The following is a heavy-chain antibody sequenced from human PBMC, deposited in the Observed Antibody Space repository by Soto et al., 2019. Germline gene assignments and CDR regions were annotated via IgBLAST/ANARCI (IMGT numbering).Heavy chain of an antibody. V-gene: IGHV3-23*01. CDR3: AKGGWRIAARTNWFDP. J-gene: IGHJ5*02. CDR2: ISGSGGST. CDR1: GFTFSSYA. D-gene: IGHD6-6*01. Sequence: EVQLLESGGGLVQPGGSLRLSCAASGFTFSSYAMSWVRQAPGKGLEWVSAISGSGGSTYYADSVKGRFTISRDNSKNTQYLQMNRLRAEDTAVYYCAKGGWRIAARTNWFDPWGQGTLVTVSS.